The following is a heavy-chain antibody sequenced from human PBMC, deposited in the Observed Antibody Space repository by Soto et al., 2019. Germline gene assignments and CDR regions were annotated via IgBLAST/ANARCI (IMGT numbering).Heavy chain of an antibody. D-gene: IGHD3-10*01. Sequence: GGSLRLSCAASGVTFSNYAMNWVRQAPGKGLEWVSGISGSGGTTHYAGSVKGRFTISRDNTKNTLYLQMNSLRGDDTALYYCVKDSKRPIIMAVDFDNWGQGTLVTVSS. CDR3: VKDSKRPIIMAVDFDN. CDR2: ISGSGGTT. V-gene: IGHV3-23*01. CDR1: GVTFSNYA. J-gene: IGHJ4*02.